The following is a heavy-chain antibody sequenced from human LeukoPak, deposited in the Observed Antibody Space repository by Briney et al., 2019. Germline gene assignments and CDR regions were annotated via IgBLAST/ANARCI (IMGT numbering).Heavy chain of an antibody. D-gene: IGHD2-2*02. CDR3: ARGLRLSPKKKDIVVVPAAIYYFDY. Sequence: PSETLSLTCTVSGGSISSYYWSWIRQPPGKGLEWIGYIYYSGSTNYNPSLKSRVTISVDTSKNQFSLKLSSVTAADTAVYYCARGLRLSPKKKDIVVVPAAIYYFDYWGQGTLVTVSS. CDR2: IYYSGST. CDR1: GGSISSYY. V-gene: IGHV4-59*01. J-gene: IGHJ4*02.